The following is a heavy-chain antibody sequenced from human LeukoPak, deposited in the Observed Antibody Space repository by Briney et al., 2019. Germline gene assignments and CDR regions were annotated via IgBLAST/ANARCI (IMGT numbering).Heavy chain of an antibody. D-gene: IGHD3-10*01. V-gene: IGHV1-18*04. Sequence: XTXYGXSWVRQAXGQXLEWMGXXXAYNGNTNYAQKLQGRVTMTTDTSTSTAYMELRSLRSDDTAVYYCARDWSFGSGSYNIWFDPWGQGTLVTVSS. CDR3: ARDWSFGSGSYNIWFDP. J-gene: IGHJ5*02. CDR2: XXAYNGNT. CDR1: XTXYG.